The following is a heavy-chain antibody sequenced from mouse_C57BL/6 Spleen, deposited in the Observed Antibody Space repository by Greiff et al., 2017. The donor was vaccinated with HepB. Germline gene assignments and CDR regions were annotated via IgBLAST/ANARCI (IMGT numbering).Heavy chain of an antibody. Sequence: EVQRVESGGGLVQPGGSLSLSCAASGFTFTDYYMSWVRQPPGKALEWLGFIRNKANGYTTEYSASVQGRFTISRDNSQSILYLQMNALRAEDSATYYCASSRTETGAYWGQGTLVTVSA. CDR1: GFTFTDYY. V-gene: IGHV7-3*01. CDR3: ASSRTETGAY. D-gene: IGHD4-1*01. CDR2: IRNKANGYTT. J-gene: IGHJ3*01.